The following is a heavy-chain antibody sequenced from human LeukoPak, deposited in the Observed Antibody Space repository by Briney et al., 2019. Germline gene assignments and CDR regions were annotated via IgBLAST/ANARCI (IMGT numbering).Heavy chain of an antibody. V-gene: IGHV3-48*01. CDR1: GFTFSSYN. J-gene: IGHJ4*02. Sequence: GGSLRLSCAASGFTFSSYNMNWVRQAPGKGLEWVSFISSSSSTIYYADSVKGRFTISRDNAKNSLYLQMNSLRAEDTAAYYCAREEGFDYWGQGPLVTVSS. CDR2: ISSSSSTI. CDR3: AREEGFDY.